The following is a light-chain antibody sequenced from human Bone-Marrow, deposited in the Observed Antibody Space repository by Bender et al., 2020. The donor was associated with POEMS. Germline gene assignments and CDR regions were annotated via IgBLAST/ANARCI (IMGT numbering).Light chain of an antibody. V-gene: IGLV3-1*01. Sequence: SYELTQPPSVSVSAGQTASITCSGDKLGDKYACWYQQKSGQSPALVIYLDNNRPSGVSNRFSGSKSGNTASLTISGLQAEDEADYYCCSYTGYTTHVVFGGGTKLTVL. CDR3: CSYTGYTTHVV. J-gene: IGLJ2*01. CDR2: LDN. CDR1: KLGDKY.